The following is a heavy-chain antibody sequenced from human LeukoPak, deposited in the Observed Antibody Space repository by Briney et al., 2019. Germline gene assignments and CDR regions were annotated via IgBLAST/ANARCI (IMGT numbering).Heavy chain of an antibody. CDR2: IYYSGST. D-gene: IGHD2-8*02. J-gene: IGHJ4*02. V-gene: IGHV4-31*03. CDR1: GGSTSSGGYY. Sequence: PSETLSLTCTVSGGSTSSGGYYWSWIRQHPGKGLEYIGYIYYSGSTYYNPSLKSRVTISADTSKNQFSLKLSSVTAADTAVYYCVSSTVTGAHWGQGTLVTVSS. CDR3: VSSTVTGAH.